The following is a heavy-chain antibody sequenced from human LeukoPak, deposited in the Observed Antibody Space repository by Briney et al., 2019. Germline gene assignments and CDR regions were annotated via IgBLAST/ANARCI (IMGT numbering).Heavy chain of an antibody. D-gene: IGHD3-10*01. Sequence: GGSLRLSCSASGFTFSSYAMHWVRQAPGKGLEYVSAISSNGGSTYYADSVKGRFTISRDNARNSLYLQMNSLRDEDTAVYYCARRDYGSGSFFGIDYWGQGTLVTVSS. CDR1: GFTFSSYA. CDR2: ISSNGGST. CDR3: ARRDYGSGSFFGIDY. J-gene: IGHJ4*02. V-gene: IGHV3-64*04.